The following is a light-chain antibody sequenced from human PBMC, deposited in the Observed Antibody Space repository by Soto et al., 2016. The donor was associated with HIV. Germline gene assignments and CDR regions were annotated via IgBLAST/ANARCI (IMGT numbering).Light chain of an antibody. J-gene: IGKJ2*01. CDR2: AAS. CDR1: QSITNY. Sequence: DIQITQSPSSLSASVGDRVTITCRASQSITNYLNWYQQKAGEAPKVLIYAASRLHSGVPPRFIGSGSGTDFTLTITSLQPEDFATYYCQQSDSPPRTFGQGTKLQIK. CDR3: QQSDSPPRT. V-gene: IGKV1-39*01.